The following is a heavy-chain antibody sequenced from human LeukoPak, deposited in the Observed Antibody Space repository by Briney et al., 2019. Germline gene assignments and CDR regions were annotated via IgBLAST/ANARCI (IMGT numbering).Heavy chain of an antibody. Sequence: GGSLRLSCAASGFTFSSYSMNWVRQAPGKGLEWVSYISSSSSTIYYADSVKGRFTISRDNAKNSLYLQMNSLRAEDTAVYYCARDRHGSSAGWPGNFDYWGQGTLVTVSS. CDR2: ISSSSSTI. CDR3: ARDRHGSSAGWPGNFDY. D-gene: IGHD6-6*01. V-gene: IGHV3-48*04. J-gene: IGHJ4*02. CDR1: GFTFSSYS.